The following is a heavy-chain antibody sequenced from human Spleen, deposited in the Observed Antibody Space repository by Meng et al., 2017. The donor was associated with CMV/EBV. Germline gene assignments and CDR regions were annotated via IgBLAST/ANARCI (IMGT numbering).Heavy chain of an antibody. Sequence: GCFRGYCLSWKRQTAGKGLERIEEINRGGGANHNLSRRDRVTLSVDTSKNQFSLKLSAVAAADTAVYYCARARSQDDVAGTYRFFDYWGQGTLVTVSS. CDR3: ARARSQDDVAGTYRFFDY. CDR1: GCFRGYC. J-gene: IGHJ4*02. V-gene: IGHV4-34*01. D-gene: IGHD3-16*02. CDR2: INRGGGA.